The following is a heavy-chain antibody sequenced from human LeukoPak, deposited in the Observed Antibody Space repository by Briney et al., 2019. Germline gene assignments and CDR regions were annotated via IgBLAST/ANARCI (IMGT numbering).Heavy chain of an antibody. CDR3: AREFYYYDSSGDFDY. J-gene: IGHJ4*02. CDR1: GFTFSSYW. V-gene: IGHV3-74*01. D-gene: IGHD3-22*01. CDR2: INSDGSST. Sequence: GGSLGLSCAASGFTFSSYWMHWVRQAPGKGLVWVSRINSDGSSTSYADSVKGRFTISRDNAKNTLYLQMNSLRAEDTAVYYCAREFYYYDSSGDFDYWGQGTLVTVSS.